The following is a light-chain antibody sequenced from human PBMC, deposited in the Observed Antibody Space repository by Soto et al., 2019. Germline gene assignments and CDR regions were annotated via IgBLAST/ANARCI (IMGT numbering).Light chain of an antibody. Sequence: QSVLTQPPSVSGAPGQGATISCIGSSSNFGAGYDVHWYQQLPGTAPKLLIYGNSNRPSGVPDRFSGSKSGTSASLAITGLQAEDEADYYCQSYDSSLSGPVVFGGGTKLTVL. CDR3: QSYDSSLSGPVV. CDR1: SSNFGAGYD. CDR2: GNS. V-gene: IGLV1-40*01. J-gene: IGLJ2*01.